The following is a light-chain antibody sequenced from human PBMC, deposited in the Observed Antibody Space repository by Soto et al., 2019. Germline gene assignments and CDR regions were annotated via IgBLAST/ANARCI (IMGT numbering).Light chain of an antibody. J-gene: IGKJ1*01. CDR2: SAS. Sequence: AIRMTQSPSSFSASTGDRVTITCRASQGISSYLAWYQQKPGKAPNLLIHSASTLQSGVPSRFSGSGSATEFTLTISSLQPEDFATYYCQQLNDSPRTFGQGTKVDIK. CDR3: QQLNDSPRT. CDR1: QGISSY. V-gene: IGKV1-8*01.